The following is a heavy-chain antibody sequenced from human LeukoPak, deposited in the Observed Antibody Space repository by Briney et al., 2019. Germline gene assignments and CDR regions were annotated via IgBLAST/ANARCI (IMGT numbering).Heavy chain of an antibody. Sequence: GGSLRLSCAASGFTFSSYWMSWVRQAPGKGLEWVANIKQDGSAEYYVDSVKGRFTISRDNDKNSLYLQMNSLRAEDTAVYYLGGEVFSLPVAGFDYGGQGPLVTVS. V-gene: IGHV3-7*04. D-gene: IGHD6-19*01. CDR2: IKQDGSAE. CDR1: GFTFSSYW. CDR3: GGEVFSLPVAGFDY. J-gene: IGHJ4*02.